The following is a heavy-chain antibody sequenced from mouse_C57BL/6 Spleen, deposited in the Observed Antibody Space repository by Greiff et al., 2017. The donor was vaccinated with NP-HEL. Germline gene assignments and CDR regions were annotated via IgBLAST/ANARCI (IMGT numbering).Heavy chain of an antibody. V-gene: IGHV1-18*01. CDR1: GYTFTDYN. D-gene: IGHD1-1*01. Sequence: SGPELVKPGASVKIPCKASGYTFTDYNMDWVKQSHGKSLEWIGDINPNNGGTIYNQKFKGKATLTVDKSSSTAYMELRSLTSEDTAVYYCARISEREGSAIHYYGSSPWYFDVWGTGTTVTVSS. J-gene: IGHJ1*03. CDR3: ARISEREGSAIHYYGSSPWYFDV. CDR2: INPNNGGT.